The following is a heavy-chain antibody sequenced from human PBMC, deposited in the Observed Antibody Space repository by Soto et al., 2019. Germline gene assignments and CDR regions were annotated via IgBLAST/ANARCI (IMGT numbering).Heavy chain of an antibody. CDR2: INTDNGNT. D-gene: IGHD2-2*01. Sequence: QVPLVQSGAEVKKPGASVKISCEASGYTFTRYTLHWVRQAPGQRLEWMGWINTDNGNTGYSQKFQGRVTVVRDTSARIVYMELSSLMSGDTGVYYCARDFDQGSFDYWGQGTLVTVSS. J-gene: IGHJ4*02. CDR3: ARDFDQGSFDY. CDR1: GYTFTRYT. V-gene: IGHV1-3*04.